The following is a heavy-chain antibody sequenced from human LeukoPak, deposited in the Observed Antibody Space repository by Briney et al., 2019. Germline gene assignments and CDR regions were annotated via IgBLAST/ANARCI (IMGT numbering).Heavy chain of an antibody. Sequence: PPETLSLTCAVSGGSISSYYWSWIRQPPGKGLEWIGYIYYSGSTNYNPSLKSRVTISVDTSKNQFSLKLSSVTAADTAVYYCARAQQLGISDYWGQGTLVTVSS. D-gene: IGHD7-27*01. V-gene: IGHV4-59*01. CDR3: ARAQQLGISDY. CDR2: IYYSGST. J-gene: IGHJ4*02. CDR1: GGSISSYY.